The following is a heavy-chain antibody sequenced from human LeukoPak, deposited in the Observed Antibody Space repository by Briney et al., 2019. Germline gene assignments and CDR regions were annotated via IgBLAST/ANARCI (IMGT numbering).Heavy chain of an antibody. D-gene: IGHD1-26*01. CDR3: AEKGSGSFSHFDY. CDR2: ISGSGGST. J-gene: IGHJ4*02. CDR1: GFTFSSYA. Sequence: GGSLRLSCAASGFTFSSYAMSWVRQAPGKGLEWVSAISGSGGSTYYADSVKGRFTISRDNSKNTLYLQMNSLRAEDTAVYYCAEKGSGSFSHFDYWGQGTLVTVSS. V-gene: IGHV3-23*01.